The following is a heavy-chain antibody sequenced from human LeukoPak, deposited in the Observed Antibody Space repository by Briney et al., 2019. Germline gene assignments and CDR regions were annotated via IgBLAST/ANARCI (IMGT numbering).Heavy chain of an antibody. V-gene: IGHV3-21*01. CDR1: GFTFSSYS. Sequence: GGSLRLSCAASGFTFSSYSMNWVRQAPGKGLEWVSSTSSSSSYIYYADSVKGRFTISRDNAKNSLYLQMNSLRAEDTAVYYCATEGDYYDSSGYLRVDYWGQGTLVTVSS. CDR3: ATEGDYYDSSGYLRVDY. CDR2: TSSSSSYI. J-gene: IGHJ4*02. D-gene: IGHD3-22*01.